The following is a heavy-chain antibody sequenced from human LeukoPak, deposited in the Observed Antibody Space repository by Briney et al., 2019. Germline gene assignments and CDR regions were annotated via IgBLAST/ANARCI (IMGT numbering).Heavy chain of an antibody. D-gene: IGHD1-7*01. CDR3: AKDPIPGNSMWDCFDY. CDR1: GFTFGHYG. J-gene: IGHJ4*02. CDR2: TGGDGVAK. V-gene: IGHV3-23*01. Sequence: GGSLKISCVASGFTFGHYGMTWVRQAPGKGLEWVSGTGGDGVAKHYADSVEGRFTISRDNSKSTLYLQMNSLAAEDTAVHYCAKDPIPGNSMWDCFDYLGEGTLVTVSS.